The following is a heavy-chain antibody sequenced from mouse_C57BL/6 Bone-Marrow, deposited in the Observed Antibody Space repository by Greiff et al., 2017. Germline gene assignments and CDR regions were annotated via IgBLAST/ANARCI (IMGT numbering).Heavy chain of an antibody. J-gene: IGHJ1*03. CDR2: IYIGNGYT. CDR3: ARESLIYYYGSSYWYFDV. D-gene: IGHD1-1*01. V-gene: IGHV1-58*01. Sequence: EVQLQQSGAELVRPGSSVKMSCKTSGYTFTSYGINWVKQRPGQGLEWIGYIYIGNGYTEYNEKFKGKATLTSDTSSSTAYMQLSSLTSEDSAIYFCARESLIYYYGSSYWYFDVWGTGTTVTVSS. CDR1: GYTFTSYG.